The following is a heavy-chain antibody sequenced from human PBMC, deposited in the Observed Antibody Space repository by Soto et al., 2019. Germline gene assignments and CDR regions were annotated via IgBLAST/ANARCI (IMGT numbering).Heavy chain of an antibody. CDR2: IWNDGSNS. D-gene: IGHD6-13*01. Sequence: GGSLRLSCAASGFTFNNYGMHWVRQAPGKGLEWVAVIWNDGSNSYYANSVKGRFTISRDNSKNTLHLQMSSLRAEDTAVYYCARRQISPPTRGAATARGAMYVWGQGTTVTVSS. CDR3: ARRQISPPTRGAATARGAMYV. J-gene: IGHJ6*02. CDR1: GFTFNNYG. V-gene: IGHV3-33*08.